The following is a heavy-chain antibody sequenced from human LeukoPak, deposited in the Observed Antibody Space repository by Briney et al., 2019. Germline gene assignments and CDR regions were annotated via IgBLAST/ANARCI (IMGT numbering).Heavy chain of an antibody. D-gene: IGHD3-10*01. V-gene: IGHV4-30-4*01. CDR3: ARGFGAGNYYYGWFDP. CDR1: GASISSGDYH. CDR2: VHDSGST. Sequence: SETLSLTCTVSGASISSGDYHWNWIRQPPGKGLEWIGFVHDSGSTYYNPSLKSRVSISRDMSKNQLSLMLSSVTAADTAVYYCARGFGAGNYYYGWFDPWGQGTLVSVSS. J-gene: IGHJ5*02.